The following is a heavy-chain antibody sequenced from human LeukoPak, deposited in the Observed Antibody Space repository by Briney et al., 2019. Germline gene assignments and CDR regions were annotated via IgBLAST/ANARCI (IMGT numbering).Heavy chain of an antibody. CDR1: GDSLSRYS. CDR2: INPSGSP. V-gene: IGHV4-34*01. D-gene: IGHD2/OR15-2a*01. CDR3: ASVRHDPLEYYYYIDV. Sequence: PSETLSLTCAVSGDSLSRYSWTWIRQPPGKGLEWLGEINPSGSPDYNPSLKSRATISVDTSKNQFSLRVASVTAADTAVYYCASVRHDPLEYYYYIDVWGKGTTVTVS. J-gene: IGHJ6*03.